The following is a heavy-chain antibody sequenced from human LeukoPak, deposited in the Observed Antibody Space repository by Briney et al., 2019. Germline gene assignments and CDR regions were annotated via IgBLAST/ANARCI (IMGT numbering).Heavy chain of an antibody. CDR1: GFTFSSYA. D-gene: IGHD3-3*01. J-gene: IGHJ4*02. CDR3: AKSSQYYDFWSGYSFYY. V-gene: IGHV3-23*01. Sequence: GGSLRLSCAASGFTFSSYAMSWVRQAPGKGLEWVSAISGSGGSTYYADSVKGRFTISRDISKNTLYLQMNSLRAEDTAVYYCAKSSQYYDFWSGYSFYYWGQGTLVTVSS. CDR2: ISGSGGST.